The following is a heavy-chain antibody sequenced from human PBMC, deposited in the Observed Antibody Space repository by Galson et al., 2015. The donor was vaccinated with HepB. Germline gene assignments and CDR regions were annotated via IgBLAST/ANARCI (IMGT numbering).Heavy chain of an antibody. CDR3: ARAAGDSATYANDY. J-gene: IGHJ4*02. CDR1: GASISSSLYY. Sequence: ETLSLTCTVSGASISSSLYYWVWIRQPPEKGLEWIGSIYYTGNTYYKSSLKSRVTISADMSKNQFSLKVNSVTAADTAVYYCARAAGDSATYANDYWGQETLVTVSS. D-gene: IGHD5-18*01. CDR2: IYYTGNT. V-gene: IGHV4-39*07.